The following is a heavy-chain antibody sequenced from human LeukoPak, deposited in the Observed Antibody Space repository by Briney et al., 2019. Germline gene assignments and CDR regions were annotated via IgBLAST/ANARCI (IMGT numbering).Heavy chain of an antibody. J-gene: IGHJ3*02. Sequence: ASVKVSCKASGYTFTSYYIHWVRQAPGQGLEWMGIINPSGGGTSYAQKFQGRVTMTRDTSTRTVYMELSSLRSADTAVYSCVGGLRSYGAFDTSGQGTVVTASS. CDR2: INPSGGGT. V-gene: IGHV1-46*03. CDR3: VGGLRSYGAFDT. D-gene: IGHD5-12*01. CDR1: GYTFTSYY.